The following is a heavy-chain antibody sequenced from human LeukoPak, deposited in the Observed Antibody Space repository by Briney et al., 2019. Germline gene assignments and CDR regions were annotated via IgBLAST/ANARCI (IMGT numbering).Heavy chain of an antibody. CDR2: IWYDGSNK. J-gene: IGHJ4*02. CDR1: GFTFSSYG. D-gene: IGHD4-17*01. Sequence: GGSLRLSCAASGFTFSSYGMHGVRQAPGKGLEGVAVIWYDGSNKYYADSVKGRFTISRDNSKNTLYLQMNSLRAEDTAVYYCARDEGATVTASNYWGQGTLVTVSS. CDR3: ARDEGATVTASNY. V-gene: IGHV3-33*01.